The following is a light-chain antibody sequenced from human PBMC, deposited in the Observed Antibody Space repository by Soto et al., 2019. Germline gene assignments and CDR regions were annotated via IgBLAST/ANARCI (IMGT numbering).Light chain of an antibody. Sequence: DIVMTQSPDSLAVSLGERATINCKSSQSVLHSSNNKXYLAWYQQKAGQPPKLLIYWASTRESGVPDRFSGGGSGTDFTLTISSLQAEDVAVYYCQQYYSARTFGQGTKV. CDR3: QQYYSART. V-gene: IGKV4-1*01. J-gene: IGKJ1*01. CDR1: QSVLHSSNNKXY. CDR2: WAS.